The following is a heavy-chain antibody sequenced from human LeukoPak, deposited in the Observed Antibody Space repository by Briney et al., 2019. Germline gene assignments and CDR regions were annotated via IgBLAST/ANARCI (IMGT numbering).Heavy chain of an antibody. Sequence: GGSLRLSCAASGFTFSSYSMNWVRQAPEKGLEWVSSISSSSSYMYYADSLKGRFTVSRDNAKNSLYLQMNSLRAEDTAVYYCARSPLRYFDWYFDYWGQGTLVTVSS. CDR3: ARSPLRYFDWYFDY. V-gene: IGHV3-21*01. CDR1: GFTFSSYS. CDR2: ISSSSSYM. J-gene: IGHJ4*02. D-gene: IGHD3-9*01.